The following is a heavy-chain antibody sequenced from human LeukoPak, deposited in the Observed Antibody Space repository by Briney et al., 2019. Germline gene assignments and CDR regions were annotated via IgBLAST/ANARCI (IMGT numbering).Heavy chain of an antibody. CDR1: GFTFSSYE. D-gene: IGHD3-9*01. CDR2: ISSSGSTI. CDR3: ARGAYYDILTGYYTGFDY. V-gene: IGHV3-48*03. Sequence: GGSLRLSCAASGFTFSSYEMNWVRQAPGKGLEWVSYISSSGSTIYYADSVKGRFTISRGNAKNSLCLQMNSLRAEDTAVYYCARGAYYDILTGYYTGFDYWGQGTLVTVSS. J-gene: IGHJ4*02.